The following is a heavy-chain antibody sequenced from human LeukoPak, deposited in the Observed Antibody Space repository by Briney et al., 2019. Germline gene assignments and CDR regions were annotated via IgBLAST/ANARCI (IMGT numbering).Heavy chain of an antibody. J-gene: IGHJ4*02. D-gene: IGHD4-17*01. CDR3: ARDQLYGDYSYFDY. V-gene: IGHV1-18*01. Sequence: ASVKVSCKASGYTFTSYGISWVRQAPGQGLEWMGWISAYNGNTNYAQKLQGRVTMTADTSTSTAYMELRSLRSDDTAVYYCARDQLYGDYSYFDYWGQGTLVTVSS. CDR1: GYTFTSYG. CDR2: ISAYNGNT.